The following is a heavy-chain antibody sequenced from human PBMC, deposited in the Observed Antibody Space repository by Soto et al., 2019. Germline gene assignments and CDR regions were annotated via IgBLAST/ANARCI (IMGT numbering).Heavy chain of an antibody. CDR2: ISSSGSTI. V-gene: IGHV3-48*03. CDR3: ARENGDYFDY. J-gene: IGHJ4*02. CDR1: GFIFSSYG. Sequence: GGSARLACAACGFIFSSYGMNWVRQSPGKGLEWVSYISSSGSTIYYADSVKGRFTISRDNAKNSLYLQMNSLRAEDTAVYYCARENGDYFDYWGQGTLVTVSA. D-gene: IGHD4-17*01.